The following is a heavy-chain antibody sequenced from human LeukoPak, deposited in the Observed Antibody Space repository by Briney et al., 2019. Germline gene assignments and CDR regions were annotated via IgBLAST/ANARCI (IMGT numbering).Heavy chain of an antibody. CDR1: GFTFSSYG. J-gene: IGHJ6*04. V-gene: IGHV3-30*18. Sequence: GRSLRLSCAASGFTFSSYGMHWVRQAPGKGLEWVAVISYDGSNKYYADSVKGRFTISRDNSKNTLYLQMNSLRAEDTAVYYCAKGSEKDYYYYGMDVWGKGTTATVSS. CDR3: AKGSEKDYYYYGMDV. CDR2: ISYDGSNK.